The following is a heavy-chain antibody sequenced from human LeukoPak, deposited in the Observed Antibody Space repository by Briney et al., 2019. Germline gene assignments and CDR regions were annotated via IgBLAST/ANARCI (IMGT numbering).Heavy chain of an antibody. V-gene: IGHV5-51*01. Sequence: GESLKISXKGSGYSLTNYWIGWVRQMPGKGLEWMGIISPGDTDTIYSPSFQGQVTISVDKSISTAYLQWNSLKASDTAMYYCARVRLDYDYVWGSYRAPSYYYYMGVWGKGTTVTVSS. CDR3: ARVRLDYDYVWGSYRAPSYYYYMGV. CDR1: GYSLTNYW. D-gene: IGHD3-16*02. J-gene: IGHJ6*03. CDR2: ISPGDTDT.